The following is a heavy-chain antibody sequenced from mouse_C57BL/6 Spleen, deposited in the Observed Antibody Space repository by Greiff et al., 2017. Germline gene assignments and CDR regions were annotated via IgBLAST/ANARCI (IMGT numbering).Heavy chain of an antibody. CDR2: IYPGSGST. CDR3: ARAYYYGSGTYCGDLDY. Sequence: QVQLQQPGAELVKPGASVKMSCKASGYTFTSYWITWVKQRPGQGLEWIGDIYPGSGSTNYNEKFKSKATLTVDTSSSTAYMQRTSLTAVDSAVYYCARAYYYGSGTYCGDLDYWGQGTSVTVSS. J-gene: IGHJ4*01. CDR1: GYTFTSYW. V-gene: IGHV1-55*01. D-gene: IGHD1-1*01.